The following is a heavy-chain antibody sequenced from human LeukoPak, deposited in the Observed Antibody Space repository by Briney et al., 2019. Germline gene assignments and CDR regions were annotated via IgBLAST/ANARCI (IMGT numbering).Heavy chain of an antibody. V-gene: IGHV4-31*03. J-gene: IGHJ6*03. CDR3: ARDGPATVTPRMDV. CDR2: IYYSGST. D-gene: IGHD4-17*01. CDR1: GGSISSGGYY. Sequence: SETLSLTCTVSGGSISSGGYYWSWIRQHPGKGLEWIGYIYYSGSTYYNPSLKSRVTISVDTSKNQFSLKLSSVTAADTAVYYWARDGPATVTPRMDVWGKGTTVTVSS.